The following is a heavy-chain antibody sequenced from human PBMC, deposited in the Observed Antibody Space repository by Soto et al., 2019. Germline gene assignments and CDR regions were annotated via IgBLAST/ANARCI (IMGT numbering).Heavy chain of an antibody. CDR2: ISYDGSNK. Sequence: GGSLRLSCAASGFTFSSYAMHWVRQAPGKGLEWVAVISYDGSNKYYADSVKGRFTISRDNSKNTLYLQMNSLRAEDTAVYYCARDREAVASFFDYWGQGTLVTVSS. D-gene: IGHD6-19*01. CDR3: ARDREAVASFFDY. V-gene: IGHV3-30-3*01. CDR1: GFTFSSYA. J-gene: IGHJ4*02.